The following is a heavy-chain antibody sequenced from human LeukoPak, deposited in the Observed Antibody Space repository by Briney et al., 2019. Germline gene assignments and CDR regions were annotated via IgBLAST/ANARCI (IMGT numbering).Heavy chain of an antibody. D-gene: IGHD3-22*01. J-gene: IGHJ4*02. CDR2: VFYNGNT. CDR1: GGSINTKTHY. Sequence: SETLSLTCTVSGGSINTKTHYWACIRQTPGKWLEWIGSVFYNGNTYYNPSLKSRVAISVDTSKNQFSLRLTAVTAADTAVYYCAKHGEDSSGYYADFFDHCGQGTLITVSS. V-gene: IGHV4-39*01. CDR3: AKHGEDSSGYYADFFDH.